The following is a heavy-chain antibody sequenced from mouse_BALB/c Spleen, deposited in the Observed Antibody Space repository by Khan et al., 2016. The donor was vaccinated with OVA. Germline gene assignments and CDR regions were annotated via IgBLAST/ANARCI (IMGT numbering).Heavy chain of an antibody. V-gene: IGHV1-77*01. D-gene: IGHD1-3*01. CDR3: AREWGSWFPY. CDR2: ISPGSGNT. J-gene: IGHJ3*01. Sequence: QVRLQQSGTELARPRASVKLSCKASGYIFIDYNINWVKQRTGQGLEWIGEISPGSGNTYYNEKFKGKATLTADKSSSTAYMQLSSLTSEDSAVYCCAREWGSWFPYWGQGTLITVSA. CDR1: GYIFIDYN.